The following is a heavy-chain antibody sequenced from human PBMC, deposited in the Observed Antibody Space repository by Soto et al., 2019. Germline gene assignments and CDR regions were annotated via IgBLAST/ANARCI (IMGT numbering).Heavy chain of an antibody. CDR3: ARSHIVPRLFMYPYDY. CDR1: GCSISSYY. J-gene: IGHJ4*02. Sequence: SETLSLTCPVSGCSISSYYWSWIRQPPGKGLEWIGYIYYSGATNYNPSLKSRITMSIDTSKNQFSLKLSSVTAADTAVYYCARSHIVPRLFMYPYDYWGQGSLVTVSS. CDR2: IYYSGAT. D-gene: IGHD6-6*01. V-gene: IGHV4-59*08.